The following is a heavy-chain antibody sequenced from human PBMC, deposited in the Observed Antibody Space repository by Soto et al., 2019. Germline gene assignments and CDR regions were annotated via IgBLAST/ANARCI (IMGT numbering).Heavy chain of an antibody. Sequence: PSETLSLTCAVSGGSISSGGYSWSWIRQPPGKGLEWIGYIYHSGSTYYNPSLKSRVTTSVDMSKNQFSLKLSSVTAAATAVYDCARGRKYYDILTGFFDPWGQGTLVTGSS. J-gene: IGHJ5*02. CDR2: IYHSGST. CDR1: GGSISSGGYS. V-gene: IGHV4-30-2*01. CDR3: ARGRKYYDILTGFFDP. D-gene: IGHD3-9*01.